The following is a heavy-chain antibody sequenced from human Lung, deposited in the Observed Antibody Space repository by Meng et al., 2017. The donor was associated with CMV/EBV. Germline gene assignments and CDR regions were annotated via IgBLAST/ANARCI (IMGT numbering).Heavy chain of an antibody. CDR3: ARARVVLAYYYGRDV. J-gene: IGHJ6*01. CDR1: GGSFSGYY. V-gene: IGHV4-34*01. Sequence: SETLSLXXAVYGGSFSGYYWSWIRQPPGNGLEWIGEINHSGSTNYNPCLKSRVTISVETSKNQFTLKLSSVTAADTAVYCCARARVVLAYYYGRDVWGQGNXVTGAS. D-gene: IGHD2-2*01. CDR2: INHSGST.